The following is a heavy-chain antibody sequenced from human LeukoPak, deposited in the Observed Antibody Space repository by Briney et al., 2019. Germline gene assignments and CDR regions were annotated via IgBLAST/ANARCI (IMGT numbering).Heavy chain of an antibody. J-gene: IGHJ4*02. Sequence: PGGSLRLSCAASGFTFSSYAMSWVRQAPGKGLEWVSAISGGGGSTYYADSVKCRFTISRDNSKNTLYLHMNRLRAQDTPVYYCAKDFPYDSYGYGVYWGEGTLVTVSS. V-gene: IGHV3-23*01. D-gene: IGHD5-18*01. CDR2: ISGGGGST. CDR3: AKDFPYDSYGYGVY. CDR1: GFTFSSYA.